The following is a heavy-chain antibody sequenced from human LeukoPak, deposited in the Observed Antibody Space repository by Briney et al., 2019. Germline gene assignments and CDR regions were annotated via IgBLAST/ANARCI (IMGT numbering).Heavy chain of an antibody. CDR3: AELGITMIGGV. CDR1: GFTFSNYG. Sequence: GGTLRLSCAASGFTFSNYGMSWVRQAPGKGLEWISGISGSGGSTYYADSVKGRFSISRDNSKNTLYLQMNSLRAEDTAVYYCAELGITMIGGVWGKGTTVTISS. D-gene: IGHD3-10*02. V-gene: IGHV3-23*01. CDR2: ISGSGGST. J-gene: IGHJ6*04.